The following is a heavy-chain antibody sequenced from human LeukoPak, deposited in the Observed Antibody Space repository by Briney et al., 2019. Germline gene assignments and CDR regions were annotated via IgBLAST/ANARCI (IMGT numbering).Heavy chain of an antibody. V-gene: IGHV4-59*01. Sequence: PSETLSLTCLVSGGSISRYYWTWIRQPPGERLEWIGWIHYSGNTAYNPSLESRVTMSVDTSKNHVSLRMTSVTAADTATYYCARWGYFDNSGYFVAEYWGQGALVTVSS. CDR3: ARWGYFDNSGYFVAEY. D-gene: IGHD3-22*01. J-gene: IGHJ4*02. CDR1: GGSISRYY. CDR2: IHYSGNT.